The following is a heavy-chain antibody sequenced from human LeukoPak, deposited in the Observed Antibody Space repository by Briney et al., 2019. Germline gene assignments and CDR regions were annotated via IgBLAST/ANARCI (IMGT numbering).Heavy chain of an antibody. CDR3: ARGGCSSASCTNWFDP. CDR1: GGSISSGGYS. J-gene: IGHJ5*02. CDR2: VFHSGST. D-gene: IGHD2-2*01. Sequence: SQTLSLTCAVSGGSISSGGYSWNWIRQPPGKGLEWIGYVFHSGSTYYSLSLKGRLTISVDTSKNQFSLRLNSVTAADTAVYYCARGGCSSASCTNWFDPWGQGTLVTVSS. V-gene: IGHV4-30-2*01.